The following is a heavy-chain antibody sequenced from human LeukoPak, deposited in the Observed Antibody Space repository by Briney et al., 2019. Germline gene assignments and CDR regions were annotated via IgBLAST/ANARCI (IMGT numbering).Heavy chain of an antibody. Sequence: GGSLRLSCAASGFTFSSYSMNWVRQAPGKGLEWVSSISSSSSHIYYADSVKGRFTFSRDNAKNSLYLQMNSLRAEDTAVYYCAREAFERFGLRLGESIIWGQGTMVTVSS. CDR1: GFTFSSYS. D-gene: IGHD3-16*01. V-gene: IGHV3-21*01. CDR3: AREAFERFGLRLGESII. CDR2: ISSSSSHI. J-gene: IGHJ3*02.